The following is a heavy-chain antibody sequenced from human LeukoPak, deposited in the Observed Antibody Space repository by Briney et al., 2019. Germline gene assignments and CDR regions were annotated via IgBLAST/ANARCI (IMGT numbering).Heavy chain of an antibody. J-gene: IGHJ4*02. CDR3: ARRSTGIAAAGPTSFDY. D-gene: IGHD6-13*01. CDR1: GGTFSSYA. Sequence: ASVKVSCKASGGTFSSYAISWVRQAPGQGLEWMGGIIPIFGTANYAQKFQGRVTITADESTSTAYMELSSLRSEGTAVYYCARRSTGIAAAGPTSFDYWGQGTLVTVSS. CDR2: IIPIFGTA. V-gene: IGHV1-69*13.